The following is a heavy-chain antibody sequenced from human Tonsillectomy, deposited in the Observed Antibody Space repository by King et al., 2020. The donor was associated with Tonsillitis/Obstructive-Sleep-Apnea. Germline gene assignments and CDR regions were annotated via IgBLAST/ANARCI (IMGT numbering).Heavy chain of an antibody. J-gene: IGHJ4*02. CDR1: GYTFTSYY. V-gene: IGHV1-46*01. D-gene: IGHD3-22*01. CDR2: INPSGGST. Sequence: VQLVESGAEVKKPGASVKVSCMASGYTFTSYYMHWVRQAPGQGLEWMGIINPSGGSTSYAQKFHGRVTMNMDTSTSTVYMELSSLRSEDTAVYYCARSSGYLDYWGQGTLVTVSS. CDR3: ARSSGYLDY.